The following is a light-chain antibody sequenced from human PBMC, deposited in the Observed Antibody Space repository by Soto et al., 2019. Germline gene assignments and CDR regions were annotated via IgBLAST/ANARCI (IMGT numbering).Light chain of an antibody. CDR3: QTWGTGIRV. CDR1: SSYSSYA. V-gene: IGLV4-69*01. CDR2: LNSDGSH. Sequence: QSVLTQSPSASASLGASVKLTCTLRSSYSSYAIAWHQQQPDKGPRYLMKLNSDGSHSKGDGIPDRFSGSGSGADRYLTISSLQSEDEADYYCQTWGTGIRVFGGGTKLTVL. J-gene: IGLJ2*01.